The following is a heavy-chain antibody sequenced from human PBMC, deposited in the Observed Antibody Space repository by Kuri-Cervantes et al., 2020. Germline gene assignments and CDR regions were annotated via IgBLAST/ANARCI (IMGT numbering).Heavy chain of an antibody. Sequence: SETLSLTCTVSSYSINSGYYWGWIRQPPGKGLEWIGSIYHSGSTYYNPSLKGRVTISVDTSKNQFSLKLSSVTAADTAVYYCAREGRTGDAFDIWGQGTMVTVSS. CDR2: IYHSGST. CDR3: AREGRTGDAFDI. V-gene: IGHV4-38-2*02. J-gene: IGHJ3*02. D-gene: IGHD3/OR15-3a*01. CDR1: SYSINSGYY.